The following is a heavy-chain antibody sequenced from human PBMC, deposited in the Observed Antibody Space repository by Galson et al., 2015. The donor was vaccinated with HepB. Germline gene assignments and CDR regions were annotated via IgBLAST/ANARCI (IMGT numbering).Heavy chain of an antibody. Sequence: SLRLSCAASGFTFSDYYMSWIRQAPGKGLEWVSYISSSGSTIYYADSVKGRFTISRDNAKNSLYLQMNSLRAEDTAVYYCARSVLPAVAVTTYYFDYWGQGTLVTVSS. D-gene: IGHD4-17*01. CDR2: ISSSGSTI. V-gene: IGHV3-11*01. CDR3: ARSVLPAVAVTTYYFDY. CDR1: GFTFSDYY. J-gene: IGHJ4*02.